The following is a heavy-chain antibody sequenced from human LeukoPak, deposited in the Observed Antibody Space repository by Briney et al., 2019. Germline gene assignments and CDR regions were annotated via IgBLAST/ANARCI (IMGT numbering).Heavy chain of an antibody. D-gene: IGHD3/OR15-3a*01. V-gene: IGHV4-59*01. Sequence: ETSETLSLTCTVSGGSISSYYWSWIRQPPGKGLEWIGYIYYSGSANYNPSLKSRVTISVDTSKNQFSLKLTPVTAADTAVYYCARAPTQDLVDYWGQGTLVTVSS. CDR2: IYYSGSA. CDR1: GGSISSYY. CDR3: ARAPTQDLVDY. J-gene: IGHJ4*02.